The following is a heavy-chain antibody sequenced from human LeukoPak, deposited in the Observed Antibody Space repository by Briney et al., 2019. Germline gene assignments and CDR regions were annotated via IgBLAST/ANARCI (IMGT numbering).Heavy chain of an antibody. CDR3: ARASRVGYNQNFDF. CDR2: IYPGDSET. Sequence: KPGESLKISCKGLGYSFSTYWSAWVRQMPGKGLEWVGIIYPGDSETRYSPSFQGQVTISADKSISTAYLQWNSLKTSGTATYYCARASRVGYNQNFDFWGRGTLVTVSS. J-gene: IGHJ4*02. V-gene: IGHV5-51*01. D-gene: IGHD5-24*01. CDR1: GYSFSTYW.